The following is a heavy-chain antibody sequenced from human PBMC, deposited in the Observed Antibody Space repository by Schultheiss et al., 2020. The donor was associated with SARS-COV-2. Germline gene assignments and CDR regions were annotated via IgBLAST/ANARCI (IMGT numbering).Heavy chain of an antibody. V-gene: IGHV4-34*01. Sequence: SETLSLTCAVYGGSFSGYYWSWIRQPPGKGLEWIGEINHSGSTYYNPSLKSRVTMSVDTSKNQFSLKLSSVTAADTAVYYCATLRGGSSWYYYYYGMDVWGQGTTVTVSS. CDR3: ATLRGGSSWYYYYYGMDV. CDR2: INHSGST. J-gene: IGHJ6*02. D-gene: IGHD6-13*01. CDR1: GGSFSGYY.